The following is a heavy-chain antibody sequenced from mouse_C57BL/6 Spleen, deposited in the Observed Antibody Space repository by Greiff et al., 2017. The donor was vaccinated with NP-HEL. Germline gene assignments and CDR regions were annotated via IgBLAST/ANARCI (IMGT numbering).Heavy chain of an antibody. J-gene: IGHJ1*03. V-gene: IGHV1-82*01. CDR2: IYPGDGDT. D-gene: IGHD4-1*01. CDR1: GYAFSSSW. Sequence: VQLQQSGPELVKPGASVKISCKASGYAFSSSWMNWVKQRPGKGLEWIGRIYPGDGDTNYNGKFKGKATLTADKSSSTAYMQLSSLTSEDSAVYSCASGGTGTDWYFDVWGTGTTVTVSS. CDR3: ASGGTGTDWYFDV.